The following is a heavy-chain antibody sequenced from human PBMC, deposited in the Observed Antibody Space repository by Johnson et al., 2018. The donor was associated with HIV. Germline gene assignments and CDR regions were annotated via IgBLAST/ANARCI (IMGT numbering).Heavy chain of an antibody. J-gene: IGHJ3*02. Sequence: EVQLVESGGSVVRPGGSLRLSCAASGFTFDNFAMSWVRQAPGNGLEWVSGINWNGGSTSYADSVKGRFTISRDNAKTSLYLQVNSLGAEDTALYYCAREVSLRVGATLPPSYAFDIWGQGTLVSVSS. CDR3: AREVSLRVGATLPPSYAFDI. D-gene: IGHD1-26*01. V-gene: IGHV3-20*04. CDR1: GFTFDNFA. CDR2: INWNGGST.